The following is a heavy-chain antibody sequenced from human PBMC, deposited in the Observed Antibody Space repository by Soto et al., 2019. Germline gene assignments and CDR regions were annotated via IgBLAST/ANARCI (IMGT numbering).Heavy chain of an antibody. CDR3: ARSHSVGVVVAATPDY. V-gene: IGHV4-34*01. Sequence: QVQLQQWGAGLLKPSETLSLTCAVYGGSFSGYYWSWIRQPPGKGLEWIAEINHSGSTNYNPSLKSRVTISVDTSKNQFSLKLSSVTAADTAVYYCARSHSVGVVVAATPDYWGQGTLVTVSS. CDR1: GGSFSGYY. CDR2: INHSGST. J-gene: IGHJ4*02. D-gene: IGHD2-15*01.